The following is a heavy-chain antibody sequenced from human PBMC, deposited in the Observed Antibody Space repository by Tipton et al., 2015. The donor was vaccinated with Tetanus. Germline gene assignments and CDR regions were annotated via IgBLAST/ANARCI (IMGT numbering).Heavy chain of an antibody. V-gene: IGHV3-21*01. D-gene: IGHD2-21*02. CDR1: GFTLSRYT. J-gene: IGHJ4*02. CDR3: ARGMAEASNCGGDCYSDY. Sequence: SLRLSCAASGFTLSRYTLNWVRQAPGKGLEWVSSISSSSRYIYYADSVKGRFTISRDNAKNSLYLQMNSLRDEDTAVYFCARGMAEASNCGGDCYSDYWGQGTLVTVSS. CDR2: ISSSSRYI.